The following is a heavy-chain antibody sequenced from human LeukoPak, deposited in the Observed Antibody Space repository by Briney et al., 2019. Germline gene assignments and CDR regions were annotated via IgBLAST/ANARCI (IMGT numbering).Heavy chain of an antibody. CDR3: AREVGHGSGTLPNHYYYYYGMDV. J-gene: IGHJ6*02. CDR2: IYTSGST. D-gene: IGHD3-10*01. CDR1: GGSISSYY. Sequence: SETLSLTCTVSGGSISSYYWSWIRQPAGKGLEWIGRIYTSGSTNYNPSLKSRVTMSVDTSKNQFSLKLSSVTAADTAVYYCAREVGHGSGTLPNHYYYYYGMDVWGQGTTVTVSS. V-gene: IGHV4-4*07.